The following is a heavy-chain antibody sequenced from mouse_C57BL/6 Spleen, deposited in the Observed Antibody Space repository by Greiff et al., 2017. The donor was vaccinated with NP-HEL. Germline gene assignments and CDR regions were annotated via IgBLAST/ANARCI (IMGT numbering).Heavy chain of an antibody. V-gene: IGHV1-22*01. Sequence: EVQLQESGPELVKPGASVKMSCKASGYTFTDYNMHWVKQSHGKSLEWIGYINPNNGGTSYNQKFKGKATLTVNKSSSTAYMELRSLTSEDSSVYYCARGRGLRRYYYAMDYWGQGTSVTVSS. D-gene: IGHD2-4*01. CDR2: INPNNGGT. CDR3: ARGRGLRRYYYAMDY. J-gene: IGHJ4*01. CDR1: GYTFTDYN.